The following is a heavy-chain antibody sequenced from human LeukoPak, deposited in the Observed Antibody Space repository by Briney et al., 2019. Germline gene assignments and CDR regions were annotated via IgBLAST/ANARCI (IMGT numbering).Heavy chain of an antibody. D-gene: IGHD6-6*01. CDR1: GFTFSSYW. CDR3: ARDRYSSSSGYYYYGMDV. J-gene: IGHJ6*02. Sequence: PGGSLRLSCAASGFTFSSYWMSWVRQAPGKGLEWVAVIWYDGSNKYYADSVKGRFTISRDNSKNTLYLQMNSLRAEDTAVYYCARDRYSSSSGYYYYGMDVWGQGTTVTVSS. V-gene: IGHV3-33*08. CDR2: IWYDGSNK.